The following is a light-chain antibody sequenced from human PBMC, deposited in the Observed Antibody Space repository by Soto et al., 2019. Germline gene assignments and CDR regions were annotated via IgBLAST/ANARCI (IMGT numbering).Light chain of an antibody. CDR2: GAS. Sequence: EIVMTQSPATLSVSPGXRATLSRRASQSVSSNLAWYQQKPGQAPRLLIYGASTRATGIPARFSGSGSGTEFTLTLSSLQSEDFAVYYCQQHNNWPLTFGQGTKVDIK. V-gene: IGKV3-15*01. CDR1: QSVSSN. J-gene: IGKJ1*01. CDR3: QQHNNWPLT.